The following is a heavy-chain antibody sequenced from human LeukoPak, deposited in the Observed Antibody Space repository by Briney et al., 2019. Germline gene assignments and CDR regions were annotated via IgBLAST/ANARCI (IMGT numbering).Heavy chain of an antibody. Sequence: PSETLSLTCTVSGGSISSYYWSWIRQPPGKGLEWIGYIYYSGSTNYNPSLKSRVTISVDTSKNQFSQKLSSVTAADTAVYYCARVYDSSGYYFDYWGQGTLVTVSS. CDR1: GGSISSYY. J-gene: IGHJ4*02. CDR2: IYYSGST. V-gene: IGHV4-59*08. D-gene: IGHD3-22*01. CDR3: ARVYDSSGYYFDY.